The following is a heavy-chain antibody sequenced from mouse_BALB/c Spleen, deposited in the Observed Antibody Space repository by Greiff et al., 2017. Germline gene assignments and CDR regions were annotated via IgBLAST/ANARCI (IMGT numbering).Heavy chain of an antibody. D-gene: IGHD2-3*01. V-gene: IGHV3-8*02. CDR3: ARSPYDGYYAWFAY. CDR2: ISYSGST. CDR1: GDSITSGY. Sequence: EVQLQESGPSFVKPSQTLSLTCSVTGDSITSGYWNWIRKFPGNKLEYMGYISYSGSTYYNPSLKSRISITRDTSKNQYYLQLNSVTTEDTATYYCARSPYDGYYAWFAYWGQGTLVTVSA. J-gene: IGHJ3*01.